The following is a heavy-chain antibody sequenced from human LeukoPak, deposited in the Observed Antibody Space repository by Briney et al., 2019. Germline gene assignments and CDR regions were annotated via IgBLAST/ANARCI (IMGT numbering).Heavy chain of an antibody. D-gene: IGHD6-19*01. CDR1: GFTFSSYA. CDR3: AKGYQYSSGWTPWEPAFDY. Sequence: PGGSLRLSCAASGFTFSSYAMSWVRQAPGKGLEWVSAISGSGGSTYYADSVKGRFTISRDNSKNALYLQMNSLRAEDTAVYYCAKGYQYSSGWTPWEPAFDYWGQGTLVTVSS. CDR2: ISGSGGST. V-gene: IGHV3-23*01. J-gene: IGHJ4*02.